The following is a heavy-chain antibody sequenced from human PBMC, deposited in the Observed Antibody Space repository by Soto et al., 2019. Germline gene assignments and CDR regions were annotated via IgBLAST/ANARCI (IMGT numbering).Heavy chain of an antibody. CDR2: IWYDGSNK. CDR1: GFTFSSYG. Sequence: GGSLRLSCAASGFTFSSYGMHWVRQAPGKGLEWVAVIWYDGSNKYYADSVKGRFTISRDNSKNTLYLQMNSLRAEDTAVYYCARDRHEAALGKIAYWGQGTLVTVSS. CDR3: ARDRHEAALGKIAY. V-gene: IGHV3-33*01. J-gene: IGHJ4*02.